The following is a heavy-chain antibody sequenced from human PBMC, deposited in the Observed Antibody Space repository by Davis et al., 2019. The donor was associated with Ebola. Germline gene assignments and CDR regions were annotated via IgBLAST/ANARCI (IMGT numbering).Heavy chain of an antibody. Sequence: SVKVSCKASGGTFSSYAISWVRQAPGQGLEWMGGIIPQKFQGRVTITADESTSTAYMELSSLRSEDTAVYYCARLMTTVTTGDGYWGQGTLVTVSS. CDR3: ARLMTTVTTGDGY. J-gene: IGHJ4*02. D-gene: IGHD4-17*01. CDR1: GGTFSSYA. V-gene: IGHV1-69*13. CDR2: IIP.